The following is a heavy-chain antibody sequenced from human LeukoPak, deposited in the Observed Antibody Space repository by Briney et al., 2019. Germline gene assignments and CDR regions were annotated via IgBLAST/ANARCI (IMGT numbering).Heavy chain of an antibody. D-gene: IGHD6-13*01. CDR2: INPNSGGT. J-gene: IGHJ4*02. CDR3: ARVRAAALDY. Sequence: GASVKVSCKASGYTFTGYYMHWVRQAPGQGLEWMGRINPNSGGTNYAQKFQGRVTMTRDTSISTAYMELSSLRSEDTAVYYCARVRAAALDYWAREPWSPSPQ. CDR1: GYTFTGYY. V-gene: IGHV1-2*06.